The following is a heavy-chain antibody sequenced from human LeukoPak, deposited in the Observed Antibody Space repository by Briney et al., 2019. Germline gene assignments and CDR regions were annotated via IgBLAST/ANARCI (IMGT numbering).Heavy chain of an antibody. CDR3: ARDGNPLDY. J-gene: IGHJ4*02. D-gene: IGHD4-23*01. V-gene: IGHV3-7*01. Sequence: GGSLRLSCAASRFTFSSYWMSWVRQAPGKGLEWVANIKQDGSEKYYVDSVKGRFTISRDSAKNSLYLQMNSLRAEDTAVYYCARDGNPLDYWGQGTLVTVSS. CDR1: RFTFSSYW. CDR2: IKQDGSEK.